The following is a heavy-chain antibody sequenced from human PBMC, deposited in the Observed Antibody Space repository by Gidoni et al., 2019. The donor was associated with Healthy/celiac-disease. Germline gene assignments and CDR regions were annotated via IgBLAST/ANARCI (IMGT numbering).Heavy chain of an antibody. Sequence: QVQLQPWGAGLLKPSETLSLTCAVYGGSFRSCYWSCIRQPPGKGLEWIGEINHSGSTNYNPSLKSRVTISVDTSKNQFSLKWSSVTAADTAVYYCARVGGSENYYKLNLPYYFDYWGQGTLVTVSS. V-gene: IGHV4-34*01. J-gene: IGHJ4*02. CDR1: GGSFRSCY. D-gene: IGHD3-10*01. CDR2: INHSGST. CDR3: ARVGGSENYYKLNLPYYFDY.